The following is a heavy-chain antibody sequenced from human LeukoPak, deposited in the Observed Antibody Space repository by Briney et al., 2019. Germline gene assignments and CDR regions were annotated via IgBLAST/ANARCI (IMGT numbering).Heavy chain of an antibody. CDR3: ARDGQSKNYYYYYYMDV. CDR2: IYTSGST. V-gene: IGHV4-4*07. CDR1: GGSISSYY. Sequence: SETLSLTCTVSGGSISSYYWSWIRQPAGKGLEWIGRIYTSGSTNYNPSLESRVTMSVDTSKNQFSLKLSSVTAADTAVYYCARDGQSKNYYYYYYMDVWGKGTTVTVSS. J-gene: IGHJ6*03.